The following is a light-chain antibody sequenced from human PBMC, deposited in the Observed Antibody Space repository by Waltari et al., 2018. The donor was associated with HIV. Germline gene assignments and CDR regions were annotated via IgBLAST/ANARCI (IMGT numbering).Light chain of an antibody. J-gene: IGLJ3*02. CDR3: QVWDSSSDLSWV. Sequence: SYVLTQPPSVSVAPGKTARITCGGNNIGSKSVHWYQQKPGQAPVLVINYDSDRPSGIPERFSGSNSGNTATLTISRVEAGDEAGYYCQVWDSSSDLSWVFGGGTKLTVL. V-gene: IGLV3-21*04. CDR1: NIGSKS. CDR2: YDS.